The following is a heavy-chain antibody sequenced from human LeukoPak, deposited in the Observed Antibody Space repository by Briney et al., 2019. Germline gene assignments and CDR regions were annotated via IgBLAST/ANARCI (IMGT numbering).Heavy chain of an antibody. Sequence: SETLSLTCAVYGGSFSGYYWSWIRQPPGKGLEWIGEINHSGSTNYNPSLKSRVTISVDTSKNQFSLKLSSVAAADTAVYYCARGIWWATTHHFDYWGQGTLVTVSS. J-gene: IGHJ4*02. CDR3: ARGIWWATTHHFDY. V-gene: IGHV4-34*01. CDR2: INHSGST. CDR1: GGSFSGYY. D-gene: IGHD5-24*01.